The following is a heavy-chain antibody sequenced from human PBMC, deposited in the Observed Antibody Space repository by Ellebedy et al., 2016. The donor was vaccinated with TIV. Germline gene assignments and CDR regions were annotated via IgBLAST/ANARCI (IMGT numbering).Heavy chain of an antibody. Sequence: AASVKVSCKASGGTFSSYATSWVRQAPGQGLEWMGRIIPILGIANYAQKFQGRVTITADKSTSTAYMELSSLRSEDTAVYYCARDSGAYCGGDCYNIDYWGQGTLVTVSS. CDR2: IIPILGIA. CDR1: GGTFSSYA. D-gene: IGHD2-21*02. V-gene: IGHV1-69*04. J-gene: IGHJ4*02. CDR3: ARDSGAYCGGDCYNIDY.